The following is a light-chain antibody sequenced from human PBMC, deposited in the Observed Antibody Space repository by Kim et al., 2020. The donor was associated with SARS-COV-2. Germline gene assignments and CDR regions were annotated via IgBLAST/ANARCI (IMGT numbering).Light chain of an antibody. V-gene: IGKV3-20*01. CDR1: QSVSSSRH. CDR3: QEYGSSPFT. CDR2: GAS. J-gene: IGKJ2*01. Sequence: IVLTQSPGTLSLSPGERATLSCRASQSVSSSRHLAWYQQKPGQAPRLLIYGASSGSGTDFTLTINRLEPEDFAVYYCQEYGSSPFTFGQGTKLEI.